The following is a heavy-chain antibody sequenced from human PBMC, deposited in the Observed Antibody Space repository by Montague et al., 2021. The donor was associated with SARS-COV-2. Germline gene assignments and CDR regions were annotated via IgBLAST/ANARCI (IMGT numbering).Heavy chain of an antibody. CDR3: ARGGGSGYRYYFDY. D-gene: IGHD3-22*01. CDR2: IYYSGST. V-gene: IGHV4-59*01. J-gene: IGHJ4*02. Sequence: SETLSPTCTVSGGSISSYYWDWIRQPGGKGLEWIGYIYYSGSTNXNPPRRGQVTISVDTSKNQFSLKLSSVTAADTAVNYCARGGGSGYRYYFDYWGQGSLVTVSS. CDR1: GGSISSYY.